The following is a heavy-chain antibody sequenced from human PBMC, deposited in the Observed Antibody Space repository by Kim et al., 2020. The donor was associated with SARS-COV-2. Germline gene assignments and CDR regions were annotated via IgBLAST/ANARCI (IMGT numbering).Heavy chain of an antibody. D-gene: IGHD3-10*01. CDR3: ATVGLNGEFDY. V-gene: IGHV1-24*01. Sequence: TLYAQKFQGQVTMTEDTSTETAYMELSSLRSEETAVYYCATVGLNGEFDYWGQGTLVTVSS. J-gene: IGHJ4*02. CDR2: T.